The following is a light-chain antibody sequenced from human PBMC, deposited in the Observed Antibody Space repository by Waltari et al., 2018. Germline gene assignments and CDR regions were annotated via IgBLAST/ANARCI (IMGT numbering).Light chain of an antibody. Sequence: DIVMTQSPDSLAVSLAERATIHCTSSQTVLYSSNNKNYLAWYQQKPRQPPKLLIYWASTRESGVPDRFSGSGSGTDFTLTISSLQAEDVAVYFCQQYYSTPHTFGQGTKLEIK. J-gene: IGKJ2*01. V-gene: IGKV4-1*01. CDR1: QTVLYSSNNKNY. CDR3: QQYYSTPHT. CDR2: WAS.